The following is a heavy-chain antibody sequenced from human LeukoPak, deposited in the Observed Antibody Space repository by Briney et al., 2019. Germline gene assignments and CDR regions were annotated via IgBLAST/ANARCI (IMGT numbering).Heavy chain of an antibody. D-gene: IGHD5-18*01. CDR3: ARDRHVDTAMVEAFDI. Sequence: SSETLSLTCTVSSGSISSYYWSWIRQPAGKGLEWIGRIYTSGSTNYNPSLKSRVTMSVDTSKNQFSLKLSSVTAADTAVYYCARDRHVDTAMVEAFDIWGQGTMVTVSS. J-gene: IGHJ3*02. V-gene: IGHV4-4*07. CDR2: IYTSGST. CDR1: SGSISSYY.